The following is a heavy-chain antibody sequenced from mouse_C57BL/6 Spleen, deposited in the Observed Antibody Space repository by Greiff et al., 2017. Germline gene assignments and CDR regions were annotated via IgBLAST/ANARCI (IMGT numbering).Heavy chain of an antibody. D-gene: IGHD2-3*01. J-gene: IGHJ3*01. CDR2: INPNNGGT. CDR3: ARDGALAY. V-gene: IGHV1-26*01. CDR1: GYTFTDYY. Sequence: EVQLQQSGPELVKPGASVKISCKASGYTFTDYYMNWVKQSHGKSLEWIGDINPNNGGTSYNQKFKGKATLTGDKSSSTAYMELRSLTSEDSAVYYCARDGALAYWGQGTLVTVSA.